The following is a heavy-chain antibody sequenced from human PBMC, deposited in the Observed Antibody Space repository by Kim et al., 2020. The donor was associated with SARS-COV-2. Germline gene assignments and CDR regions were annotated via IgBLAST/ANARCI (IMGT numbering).Heavy chain of an antibody. CDR3: AREARQVYYDSSGDAFDI. CDR1: GFTFSSYS. Sequence: GGSLRLSCAASGFTFSSYSMNWVRQAPGKGLEWVSYISSSSSTIYYADSVKGRFTISRDNAKNSLYLQMNSLRDEDTAVYYCAREARQVYYDSSGDAFDIWGQGTMVTVSS. J-gene: IGHJ3*02. CDR2: ISSSSSTI. V-gene: IGHV3-48*02. D-gene: IGHD3-22*01.